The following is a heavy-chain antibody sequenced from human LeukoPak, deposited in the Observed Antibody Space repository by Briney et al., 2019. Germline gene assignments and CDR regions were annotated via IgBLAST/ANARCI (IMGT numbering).Heavy chain of an antibody. CDR2: ITLDGSDS. V-gene: IGHV3-7*04. CDR1: GFTVSSNY. D-gene: IGHD1-1*01. J-gene: IGHJ4*02. Sequence: GGSLRLSCAASGFTVSSNYMGWVRQAPGKGLEWVATITLDGSDSYYVDSVKGRFTVSRDNAKNSLYLQMNSLRAEDTAVFYCTTENWYVFENWGQGSLVTVSS. CDR3: TTENWYVFEN.